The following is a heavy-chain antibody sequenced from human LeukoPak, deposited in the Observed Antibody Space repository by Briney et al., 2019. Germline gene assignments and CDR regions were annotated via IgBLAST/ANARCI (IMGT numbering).Heavy chain of an antibody. D-gene: IGHD2-21*02. Sequence: GGSLRLSCTASGFTFGDYAMSWFRQAPGKGLEWVGFIRSKAYGGTTEYAASVKGRFTISRDDSKSIAYLQMNSLKTEDTAVYYCTRDGDPLVSVFVSYWGQGTLVTVSS. CDR3: TRDGDPLVSVFVSY. CDR2: IRSKAYGGTT. V-gene: IGHV3-49*03. CDR1: GFTFGDYA. J-gene: IGHJ4*02.